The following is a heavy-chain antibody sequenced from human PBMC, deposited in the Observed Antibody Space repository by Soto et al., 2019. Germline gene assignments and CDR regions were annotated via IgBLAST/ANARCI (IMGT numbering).Heavy chain of an antibody. D-gene: IGHD2-8*01. J-gene: IGHJ4*02. Sequence: PGESLKISCAASGFRVNSYYVGWVRQAPGRGLEWVSAIYTDGSTFHADSVKGRFTISRDNSKNTLNLQMNSLRVEDTAVYYCARARINGVTAASHWGQGTLVTVSS. V-gene: IGHV3-66*01. CDR2: IYTDGST. CDR3: ARARINGVTAASH. CDR1: GFRVNSYY.